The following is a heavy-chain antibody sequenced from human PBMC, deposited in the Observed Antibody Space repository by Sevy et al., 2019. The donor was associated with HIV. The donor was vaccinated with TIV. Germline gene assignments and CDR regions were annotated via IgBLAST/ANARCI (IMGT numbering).Heavy chain of an antibody. CDR1: GFSFSQYS. CDR2: ISGSSGTI. J-gene: IGHJ4*02. D-gene: IGHD3-22*01. Sequence: GGSLRLSCAASGFSFSQYSMNWVRQAPGKGLEWLPYISGSSGTIYYAGSVKGRFTISRDNAKNSVYLQMNSLRDEDSAVYYCARVVLYYDANYCDFWGQGALVTVSS. V-gene: IGHV3-48*02. CDR3: ARVVLYYDANYCDF.